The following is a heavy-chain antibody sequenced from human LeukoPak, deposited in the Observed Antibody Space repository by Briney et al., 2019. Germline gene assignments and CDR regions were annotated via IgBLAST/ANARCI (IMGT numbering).Heavy chain of an antibody. D-gene: IGHD6-13*01. V-gene: IGHV4-30-2*02. Sequence: SETLSLTCAVSGGSISSGGYSWSWIRQPPGKGLEWIGYIYHSGSTYYNPSLKSRVTISVDRSKNQFSLKLSYVTAADTAVYYCVRRIAATGIYAFDLWGQGTMVTVSS. J-gene: IGHJ3*01. CDR1: GGSISSGGYS. CDR2: IYHSGST. CDR3: VRRIAATGIYAFDL.